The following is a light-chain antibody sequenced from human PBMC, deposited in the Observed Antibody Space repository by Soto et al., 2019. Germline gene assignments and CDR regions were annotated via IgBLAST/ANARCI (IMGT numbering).Light chain of an antibody. V-gene: IGKV3-15*01. CDR2: AAS. CDR3: QQYNNWPGT. Sequence: EIVLTQSPATLSVSPGEGATLSCRASQSIDGNLAWYQQRSGQAPRLLINAASTRATGVPARFSGSGSGTDFTLTISSLQSEDFAVYYCQQYNNWPGTFGQGTKVDIK. J-gene: IGKJ1*01. CDR1: QSIDGN.